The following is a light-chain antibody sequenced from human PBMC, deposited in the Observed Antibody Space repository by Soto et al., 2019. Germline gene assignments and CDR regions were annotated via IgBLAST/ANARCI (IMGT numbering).Light chain of an antibody. V-gene: IGLV2-23*02. CDR3: CSYAGSSTLV. CDR2: EVS. CDR1: SSDVGSYNL. Sequence: QPVLTQPASVSGSPGQSITISCTGTSSDVGSYNLVSWYQQHPGKAPKLMIYEVSKRPSGASYRFSGSKSGNTASLTISGLQAEDEADYYCCSYAGSSTLVFGGGTKLTVL. J-gene: IGLJ2*01.